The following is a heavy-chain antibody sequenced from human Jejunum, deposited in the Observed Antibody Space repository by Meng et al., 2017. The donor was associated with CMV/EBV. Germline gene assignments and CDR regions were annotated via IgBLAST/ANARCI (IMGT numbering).Heavy chain of an antibody. J-gene: IGHJ4*02. CDR1: GFTFSDTW. V-gene: IGHV3-7*01. D-gene: IGHD5-18*01. CDR2: IHSDGSES. Sequence: CAGSGFTFSDTWMGWVRQAPGKGLEWVANIHSDGSESWSTDSVKGRFTISRDNTKNSLFLQMNSLRADDTAVYFCATLGFRRIDYWGQGALVTVSS. CDR3: ATLGFRRIDY.